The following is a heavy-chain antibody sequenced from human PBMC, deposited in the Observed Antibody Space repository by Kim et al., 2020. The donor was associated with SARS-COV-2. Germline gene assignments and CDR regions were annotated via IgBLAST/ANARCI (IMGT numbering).Heavy chain of an antibody. J-gene: IGHJ4*02. V-gene: IGHV3-30-3*01. D-gene: IGHD3-3*01. Sequence: GGSLRLSCAASGFTFSSYAMHWVRQAPGKGLEWVAVISYDGSNKYYADSVKGRFTISRDNSKNTLYLQMNSLRAEDTAVYYCARDPGLDFWSGTSNYWGQGTLVTVSS. CDR2: ISYDGSNK. CDR3: ARDPGLDFWSGTSNY. CDR1: GFTFSSYA.